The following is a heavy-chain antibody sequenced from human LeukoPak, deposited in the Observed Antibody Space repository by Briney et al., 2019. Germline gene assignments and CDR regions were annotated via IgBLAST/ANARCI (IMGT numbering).Heavy chain of an antibody. CDR1: GFTFSSYS. D-gene: IGHD3-9*01. CDR3: ARNERITIFLTRY. V-gene: IGHV3-21*01. J-gene: IGHJ4*02. Sequence: GGSLRLSCAASGFTFSSYSMNWVRQPPGKGLEWVSTIISSSSYIYYADSVKGRFTISRDNAKNSRYLQMNSLRAEDTAVYYRARNERITIFLTRYWGQGTLVTVSS. CDR2: IISSSSYI.